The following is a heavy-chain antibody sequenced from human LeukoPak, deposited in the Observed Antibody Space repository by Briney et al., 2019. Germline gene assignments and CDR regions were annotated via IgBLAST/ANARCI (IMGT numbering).Heavy chain of an antibody. Sequence: PGGSLRLSCAASGFTFSSYSMNWVRQAPGKGLEWVSSISSSSSYIYYADSVKGRFTISRDNSKNTLFLQMDNLRSEDTAVYYCARGPLLGDKFDPWGQGTLVTVSS. D-gene: IGHD1-26*01. CDR2: ISSSSSYI. CDR3: ARGPLLGDKFDP. V-gene: IGHV3-21*01. J-gene: IGHJ5*02. CDR1: GFTFSSYS.